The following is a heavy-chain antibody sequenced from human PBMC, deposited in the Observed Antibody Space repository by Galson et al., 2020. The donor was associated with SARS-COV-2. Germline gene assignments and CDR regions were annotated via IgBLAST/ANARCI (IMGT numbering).Heavy chain of an antibody. J-gene: IGHJ4*02. D-gene: IGHD3-9*01. Sequence: ESGPTLVKPTQTLTLTCTFSGFSLSTSGMCVSWIRQPPGKALEWLARIDWDDDKYYSTSLKTRLTISKDTSKNQVVLTMTNMDPVDTATYYCARMYYDILTGYYGGEDYWGQGTLVTVSS. CDR3: ARMYYDILTGYYGGEDY. V-gene: IGHV2-70*11. CDR2: IDWDDDK. CDR1: GFSLSTSGMC.